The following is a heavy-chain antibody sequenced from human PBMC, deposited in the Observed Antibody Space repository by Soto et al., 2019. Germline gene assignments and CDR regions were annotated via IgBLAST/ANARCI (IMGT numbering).Heavy chain of an antibody. V-gene: IGHV1-69*01. CDR1: GGTFKMYA. CDR2: IIPIFDTP. CDR3: TRSIGSGGGMGGIDY. J-gene: IGHJ4*02. D-gene: IGHD3-16*01. Sequence: QVQLVQSGAEVRKPGSAVRVSCKASGGTFKMYAMNWVRQAPGQGLEWMAGIIPIFDTPRYAQKFQGRITINVDESTTTAYMELSRLSTEDTATYYCTRSIGSGGGMGGIDYWGQGTLVTVAS.